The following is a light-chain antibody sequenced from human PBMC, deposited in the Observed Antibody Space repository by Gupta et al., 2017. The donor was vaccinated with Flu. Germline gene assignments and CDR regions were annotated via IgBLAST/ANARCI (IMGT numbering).Light chain of an antibody. J-gene: IGKJ2*01. CDR1: KGSSNY. CDR3: QQLNSYPHT. V-gene: IGKV1-9*01. Sequence: PSFREECVGDRVTITCRARKGSSNYLAWYQQKPGKAPNLLIYGASTLQSGVPSRFSGSGSGTEFTFTISSLQPEDFATYYCQQLNSYPHTFGQGTKLEIK. CDR2: GAS.